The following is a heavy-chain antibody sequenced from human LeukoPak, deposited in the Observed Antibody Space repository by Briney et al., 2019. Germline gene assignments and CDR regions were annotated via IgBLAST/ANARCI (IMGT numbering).Heavy chain of an antibody. CDR1: GFTFSSYG. J-gene: IGHJ4*02. D-gene: IGHD1-26*01. V-gene: IGHV3-30*02. CDR3: ARDVVVGATYFDY. CDR2: IRYDGSNK. Sequence: GGSLRLSCAASGFTFSSYGMHWVRQAPGKGLEWVAFIRYDGSNKYYADSVKGRFTISRDNSKNTLYLQMNSLRAEDTAVYYCARDVVVGATYFDYWGQGTLVTVSS.